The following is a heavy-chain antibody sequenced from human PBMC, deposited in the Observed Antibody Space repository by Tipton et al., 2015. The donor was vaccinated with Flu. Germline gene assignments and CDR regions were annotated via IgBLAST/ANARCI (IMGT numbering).Heavy chain of an antibody. CDR2: IRHDESDK. CDR3: AKDGWDTSGWYPFDY. D-gene: IGHD6-19*01. CDR1: GFAFSGYG. J-gene: IGHJ4*02. Sequence: QLVQSGGGVVQPGESLRLSCAPSGFAFSGYGMHWVRQAPGKGLEWVAFIRHDESDKYYADSVKGRFTISRDNSKNALYLLLNSLRAEDTAVYYCAKDGWDTSGWYPFDYWGQGTLVTVSS. V-gene: IGHV3-30*02.